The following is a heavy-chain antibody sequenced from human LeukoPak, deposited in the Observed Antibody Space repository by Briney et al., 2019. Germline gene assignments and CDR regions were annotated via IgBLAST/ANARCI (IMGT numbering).Heavy chain of an antibody. CDR2: IYYSGST. V-gene: IGHV4-59*01. J-gene: IGHJ4*02. CDR1: GGSISSYY. CDR3: ARRIRYFDLDY. Sequence: SETLSLTCTVSGGSISSYYWSWIRQPPGKGLEWIGYIYYSGSTNYNRSLKSRVTISVDTSKNQFSLKLSSVTAADTAVYYCARRIRYFDLDYWGQGTLVTVSS. D-gene: IGHD3-9*01.